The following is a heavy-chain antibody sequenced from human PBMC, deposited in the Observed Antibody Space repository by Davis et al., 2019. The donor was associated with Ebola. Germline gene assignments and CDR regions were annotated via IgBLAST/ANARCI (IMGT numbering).Heavy chain of an antibody. CDR1: GFTFGDYA. D-gene: IGHD3-3*01. CDR3: TRDYDFWSGYYMGYYYYGMDV. J-gene: IGHJ6*02. CDR2: IRSKAYGGTT. Sequence: PGGSLRLSCTASGFTFGDYAMSWVRQAPGKGLEWVGFIRSKAYGGTTEYAASVKGRFTISRDDSKSIAYLQMNSLKTEDTAVYYCTRDYDFWSGYYMGYYYYGMDVWGQGTTVTVSS. V-gene: IGHV3-49*04.